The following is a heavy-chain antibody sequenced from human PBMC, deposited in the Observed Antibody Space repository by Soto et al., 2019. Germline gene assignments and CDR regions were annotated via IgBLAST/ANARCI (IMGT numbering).Heavy chain of an antibody. V-gene: IGHV3-11*01. J-gene: IGHJ6*02. CDR3: ARDRLGTGRWTSWYAHYYYYGMDV. D-gene: IGHD2-2*01. Sequence: VQLVESGGGLVQPGGSLRLSCVASGFSFSDYYMSWIRQAPGKGLEWVSYISSSGSTIYYADSVKGRFTISRDNAKNSLYLQMNSLRAEDTAVYYCARDRLGTGRWTSWYAHYYYYGMDVWGQGTTVTVSS. CDR2: ISSSGSTI. CDR1: GFSFSDYY.